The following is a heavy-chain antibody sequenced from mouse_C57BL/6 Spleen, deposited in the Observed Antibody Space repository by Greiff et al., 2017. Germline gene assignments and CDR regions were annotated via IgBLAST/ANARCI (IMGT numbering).Heavy chain of an antibody. D-gene: IGHD1-1*01. CDR2: ISYDGSN. V-gene: IGHV3-6*01. CDR3: AMKGYYCGSSYEGYAMDY. J-gene: IGHJ4*01. Sequence: EVKLMESGPGLVKPSQSLSLTCSVTGYSITSGYYWNWIRQFPGNKLEWMGYISYDGSNNYNPSLKNRISITRDTSKNQFFLKLNSVTTEDTATYYCAMKGYYCGSSYEGYAMDYWGQGTSVTVSS. CDR1: GYSITSGYY.